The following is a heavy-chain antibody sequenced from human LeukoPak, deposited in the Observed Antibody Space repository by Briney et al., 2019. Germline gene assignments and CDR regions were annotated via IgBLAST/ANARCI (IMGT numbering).Heavy chain of an antibody. CDR3: ARDGPGIAAAGTFDY. D-gene: IGHD6-13*01. Sequence: GGSLRLSCAASGFTFSNYWMTWVRQAAGKGLGWVANINRVGSERYYVNSVKGRFTISRDDAKSSLYLQMNSLRAEDTAVYYCARDGPGIAAAGTFDYWGQGTLVTVSS. J-gene: IGHJ4*02. V-gene: IGHV3-7*03. CDR1: GFTFSNYW. CDR2: INRVGSER.